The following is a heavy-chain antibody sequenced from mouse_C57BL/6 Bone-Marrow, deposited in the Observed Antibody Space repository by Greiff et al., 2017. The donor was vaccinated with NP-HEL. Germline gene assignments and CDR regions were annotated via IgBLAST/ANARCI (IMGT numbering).Heavy chain of an antibody. CDR2: IYPGSGST. J-gene: IGHJ3*01. V-gene: IGHV1-55*01. CDR3: ARNPD. CDR1: GYTFTSYW. Sequence: VQLQQPGAELVKPGASVKMSCKASGYTFTSYWITWVKQRPGQGLEWIGDIYPGSGSTNYNEKFKSKATLTLDTSSSTAYMQLSSLTSEDSAVYYCARNPDWGQGTLVTVSA.